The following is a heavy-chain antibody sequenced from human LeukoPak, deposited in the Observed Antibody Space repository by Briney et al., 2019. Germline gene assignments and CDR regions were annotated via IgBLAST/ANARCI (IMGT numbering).Heavy chain of an antibody. D-gene: IGHD5-18*01. Sequence: PGGSLRLSCAASGFTFSDYYMSWFRQAPGKGLEWVSYISSSGSTIYYADSVKGRFTISRDNAKNSLYLQMNSLGAEDTAVYYCARGGDTAMNSDFDYWGQGTLVTVSS. CDR2: ISSSGSTI. CDR3: ARGGDTAMNSDFDY. V-gene: IGHV3-11*04. J-gene: IGHJ4*02. CDR1: GFTFSDYY.